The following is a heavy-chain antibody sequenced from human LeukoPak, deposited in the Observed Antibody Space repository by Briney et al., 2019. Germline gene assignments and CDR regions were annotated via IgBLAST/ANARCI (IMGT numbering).Heavy chain of an antibody. CDR1: GSTFSSYS. Sequence: GGSLRLSCVNTGSTFSSYSMNWVRQAPGKGLEWVSYISSSSSTTNYADSVKGRFTISRDNAKKSVYLQMNSLRAEDTAVYYCATVVVMDTSYRGQGTLVIVSS. CDR3: ATVVVMDTSY. V-gene: IGHV3-48*01. D-gene: IGHD2-15*01. J-gene: IGHJ4*02. CDR2: ISSSSSTT.